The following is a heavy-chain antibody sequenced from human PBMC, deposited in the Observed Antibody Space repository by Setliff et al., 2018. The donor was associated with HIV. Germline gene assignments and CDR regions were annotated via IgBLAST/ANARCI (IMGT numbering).Heavy chain of an antibody. CDR2: IYYSGST. D-gene: IGHD5-18*01. V-gene: IGHV4-39*01. CDR3: ARTRGYTYGYIDS. Sequence: PSETLSLTCTVSGDSTSSSSSYWGWIRQPPGKRLEWIGSIYYSGSTYYNPSLKSRVTISVDTSKNQFSLKLNSVTAADTAVYYCARTRGYTYGYIDSWAQGTLVTVSS. CDR1: GDSTSSSSSY. J-gene: IGHJ4*02.